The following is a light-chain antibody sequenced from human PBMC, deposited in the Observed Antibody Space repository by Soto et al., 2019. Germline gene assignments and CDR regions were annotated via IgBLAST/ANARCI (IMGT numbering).Light chain of an antibody. CDR2: DAS. Sequence: DIQMTQSPSTLSASVGDRVTITCRASQSINGWLAWYQQKPGKAPNLLIYDASSLESGVPSRFSGSGSGTAFTLTISSLQPDDFATYYCQQYNSYRTFGPGTKVEIK. J-gene: IGKJ1*01. V-gene: IGKV1-5*01. CDR3: QQYNSYRT. CDR1: QSINGW.